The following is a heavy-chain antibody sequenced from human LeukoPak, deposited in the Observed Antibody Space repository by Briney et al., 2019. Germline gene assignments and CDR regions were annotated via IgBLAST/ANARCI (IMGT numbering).Heavy chain of an antibody. V-gene: IGHV3-30*02. J-gene: IGHJ3*02. CDR3: AKTYYDSSGDAFDI. CDR2: IRYDGSNK. D-gene: IGHD3-22*01. Sequence: GGSLRLSCAASGFTFSSYGMHWVRQAPGKGLEWVAFIRYDGSNKYYAGSVKGRFTISRDNSKNTLYLQMNSLRAEDTAVYYCAKTYYDSSGDAFDIWGQGTMVTVSS. CDR1: GFTFSSYG.